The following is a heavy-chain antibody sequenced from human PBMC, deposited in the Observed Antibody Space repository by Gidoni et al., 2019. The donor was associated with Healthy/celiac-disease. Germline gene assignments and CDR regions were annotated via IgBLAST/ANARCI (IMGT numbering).Heavy chain of an antibody. J-gene: IGHJ4*02. V-gene: IGHV5-10-1*01. Sequence: IYGKGSGYSFTSYWISWVRQMPGKGLEWMGRIDPSDSYTNYSPSFQGHVTISADKSISTAYLQWSSLKASDTAMYYCARLRYYYDSSGYPPWGADYWGQGTLVTVSS. CDR1: GYSFTSYW. D-gene: IGHD3-22*01. CDR2: IDPSDSYT. CDR3: ARLRYYYDSSGYPPWGADY.